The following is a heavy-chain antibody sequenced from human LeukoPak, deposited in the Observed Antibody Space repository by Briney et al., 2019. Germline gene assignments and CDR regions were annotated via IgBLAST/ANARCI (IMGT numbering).Heavy chain of an antibody. J-gene: IGHJ4*02. CDR2: ISYDGSNK. D-gene: IGHD3-3*01. Sequence: GRSLRLSCAASGFTFSSYAMHWVRQAPGKGLEWVAVISYDGSNKYYADSVKGRFTISRDNSKNTLYLQMNSLRAEDTAVYYCARVSKPMGSGYLFFLFFWGQGTLATVSS. CDR3: ARVSKPMGSGYLFFLFF. V-gene: IGHV3-30*01. CDR1: GFTFSSYA.